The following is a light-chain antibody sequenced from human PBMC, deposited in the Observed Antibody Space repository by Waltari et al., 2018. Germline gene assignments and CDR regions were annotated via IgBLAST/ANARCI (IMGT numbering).Light chain of an antibody. CDR1: SPNTASNT. V-gene: IGLV1-44*01. CDR3: AAWDDSLRAYV. CDR2: SNN. Sequence: QSVLTHPPSASGNPGQRVTIPCSGSSPNTASNTVNLYQQLPGTAPNLLLHSNNQRPSGVPDRFSGSKSGTSASLAISGLQSEDEADYYCAAWDDSLRAYVFGTGTKVTVL. J-gene: IGLJ1*01.